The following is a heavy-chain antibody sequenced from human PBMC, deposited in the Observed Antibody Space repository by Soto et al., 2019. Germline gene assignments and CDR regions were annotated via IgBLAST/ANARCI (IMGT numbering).Heavy chain of an antibody. CDR1: RGTFSSYS. Sequence: QVQLVQSGAEVKKPGSSVKVSCKASRGTFSSYSINWVRQAPGQGLEWMGEIIPIFGTANYAQKCQGRVTITADESTSTAYMERSSLRAEDTAVYYCARAGGRHSGGIEYWGQRTLVTVSS. V-gene: IGHV1-69*01. J-gene: IGHJ4*02. D-gene: IGHD1-26*01. CDR2: IIPIFGTA. CDR3: ARAGGRHSGGIEY.